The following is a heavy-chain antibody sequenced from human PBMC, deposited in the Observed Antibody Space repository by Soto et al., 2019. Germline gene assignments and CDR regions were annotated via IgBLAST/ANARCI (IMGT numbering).Heavy chain of an antibody. V-gene: IGHV5-10-1*01. CDR1: GYSFTGYW. J-gene: IGHJ6*02. CDR3: ASTRSDYYYYGMDV. D-gene: IGHD3-3*01. Sequence: GESLKISCKGSGYSFTGYWISWVRQMPGKGLEWMGRIDPSDSYTNYSPSFQGHVTISADKSISTAYLQWSSLKASDTAMYYCASTRSDYYYYGMDVWGQGTTVTVSS. CDR2: IDPSDSYT.